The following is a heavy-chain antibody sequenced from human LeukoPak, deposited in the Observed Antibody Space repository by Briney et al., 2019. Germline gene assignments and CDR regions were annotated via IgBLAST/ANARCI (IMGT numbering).Heavy chain of an antibody. CDR3: ARAGLAATHYYYYGMDV. Sequence: PGGSLRLSCAASGFTFSGYAMHWVRQAPGKGLEWVAVISDDESNKYYTDSVKGRFTISRDNSKNTLYLQMNSLRAEDSPLYYCARAGLAATHYYYYGMDVWGQGTTVTVSS. D-gene: IGHD2-15*01. V-gene: IGHV3-30-3*01. CDR2: ISDDESNK. CDR1: GFTFSGYA. J-gene: IGHJ6*02.